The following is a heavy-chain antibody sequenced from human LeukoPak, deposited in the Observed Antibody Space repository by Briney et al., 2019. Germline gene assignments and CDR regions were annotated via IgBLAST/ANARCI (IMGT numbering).Heavy chain of an antibody. CDR1: GFTFSNAW. D-gene: IGHD3-9*01. J-gene: IGHJ3*02. V-gene: IGHV3-15*01. CDR3: TTHAEYYDILTGYQYIAPDAFDI. Sequence: GGSLRLSCAASGFTFSNAWMSWVRQAPGKGLEWVGRIKSKTDGGTTDYAAPVKGRFTISRGDSKNTLYLQMNSLKTEDTAVYYCTTHAEYYDILTGYQYIAPDAFDIWGQGTMVTVSS. CDR2: IKSKTDGGTT.